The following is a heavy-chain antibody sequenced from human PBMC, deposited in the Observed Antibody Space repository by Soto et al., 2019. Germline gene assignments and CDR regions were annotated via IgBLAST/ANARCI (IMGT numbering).Heavy chain of an antibody. J-gene: IGHJ4*02. D-gene: IGHD4-17*01. V-gene: IGHV4-39*01. Sequence: SETLSLTCTVSGGSISSSSYYWGWIRQPPGKGLEWIGSIYYSGSTYYNPSLKSRVTISVDTSKNQFSLKLSSVTAADTAVYYCARRRYGDYNWGQGTLVTVSS. CDR1: GGSISSSSYY. CDR2: IYYSGST. CDR3: ARRRYGDYN.